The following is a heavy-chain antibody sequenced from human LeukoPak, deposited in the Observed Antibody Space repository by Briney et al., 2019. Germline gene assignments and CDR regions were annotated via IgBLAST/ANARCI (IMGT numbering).Heavy chain of an antibody. V-gene: IGHV3-30*03. CDR3: ARDKVGAVGYSYGYGY. Sequence: GGSLRLSCAASGFTFSSYGMSWVRQAPGKGLEWVAVISYDGSNKYYADSVKGRFTIPRDNSKNTLYLQMNSLRAEDTAVYYCARDKVGAVGYSYGYGYWGQGTLVTVSS. CDR1: GFTFSSYG. D-gene: IGHD5-18*01. J-gene: IGHJ4*02. CDR2: ISYDGSNK.